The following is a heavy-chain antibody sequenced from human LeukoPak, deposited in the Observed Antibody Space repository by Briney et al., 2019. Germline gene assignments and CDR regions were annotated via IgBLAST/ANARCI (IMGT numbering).Heavy chain of an antibody. CDR3: ARGPGYCSGGSCQYYYYYYMDV. Sequence: PGGSLRLSCAASGFTFSSYSMNWVRQAPGKGLEWVSSISSSSSYIYYADSVKGRFTISRDNAKNSLYLQMNSPRAEDTAVYYCARGPGYCSGGSCQYYYYYYMDVRGKGTTVTVSS. J-gene: IGHJ6*03. CDR2: ISSSSSYI. D-gene: IGHD2-15*01. CDR1: GFTFSSYS. V-gene: IGHV3-21*01.